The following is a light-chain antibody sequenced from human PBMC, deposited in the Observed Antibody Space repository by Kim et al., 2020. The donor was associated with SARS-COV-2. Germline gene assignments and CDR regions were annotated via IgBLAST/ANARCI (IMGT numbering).Light chain of an antibody. CDR1: SSDVGGYNY. CDR3: SSYTSSSTWV. J-gene: IGLJ3*02. Sequence: GQSITISCPGTSSDVGGYNYVSWYQQHPGKAPKLMLYDVSKRPSGVSNLFSGSKSGNTASLTISGLQAEDEADYYCSSYTSSSTWVFGGGTQLTVL. V-gene: IGLV2-14*04. CDR2: DVS.